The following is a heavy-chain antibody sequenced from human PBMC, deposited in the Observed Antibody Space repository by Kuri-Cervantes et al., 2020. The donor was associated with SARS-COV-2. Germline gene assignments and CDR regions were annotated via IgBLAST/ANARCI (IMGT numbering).Heavy chain of an antibody. CDR2: INHSGST. J-gene: IGHJ6*03. D-gene: IGHD6-19*01. CDR3: ARGVMGAVAGFLVPYYYYYMDV. CDR1: GGSFSGYY. V-gene: IGHV4-34*01. Sequence: SETLSLTCAVYGGSFSGYYWSGIRQPPGKGLEWIGEINHSGSTNYNPSLKSRVTISVDTSKNQFSLKLSSVTAADTAVYYCARGVMGAVAGFLVPYYYYYMDVWGKGTTVTVSS.